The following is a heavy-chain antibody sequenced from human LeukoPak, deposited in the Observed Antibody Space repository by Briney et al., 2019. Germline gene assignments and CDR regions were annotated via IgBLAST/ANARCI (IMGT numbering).Heavy chain of an antibody. Sequence: SQTLSLTCTVSGGSISSGSYYWSSIRQPAGKALEWVGHIYTSGSTSYNPSLQSRVTISVDTSSHQFSLKVPSVTAADTAVYYCARAGGSVGWYGTIDSWGQGTLVTVSS. CDR2: IYTSGST. D-gene: IGHD6-19*01. CDR3: ARAGGSVGWYGTIDS. V-gene: IGHV4-61*09. J-gene: IGHJ4*02. CDR1: GGSISSGSYY.